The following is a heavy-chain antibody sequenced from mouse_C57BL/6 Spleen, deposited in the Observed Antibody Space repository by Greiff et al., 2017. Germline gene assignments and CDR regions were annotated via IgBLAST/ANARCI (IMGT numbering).Heavy chain of an antibody. D-gene: IGHD1-1*01. CDR3: ARNSGTTVVGAMDY. Sequence: VHLVESGPGLVQPSQSLSITCTVSGFSLTSYGVHWVRQSPGKGLEWLGVIWSGGSTDYNAAFISRLSISKDNSKSQVFFKMNSLQADDTAIYYCARNSGTTVVGAMDYWGQGTSVTVSS. CDR2: IWSGGST. CDR1: GFSLTSYG. J-gene: IGHJ4*01. V-gene: IGHV2-2*01.